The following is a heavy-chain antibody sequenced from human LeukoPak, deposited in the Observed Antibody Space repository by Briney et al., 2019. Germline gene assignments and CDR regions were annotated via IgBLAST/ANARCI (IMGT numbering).Heavy chain of an antibody. CDR1: GGSFSGYY. CDR3: ARAVYDSSGYLNWFDP. V-gene: IGHV4-34*01. D-gene: IGHD3-22*01. CDR2: INHSGST. J-gene: IGHJ5*02. Sequence: PSETLSLTCAVYGGSFSGYYWSWIRQPPGKGLEWIGEINHSGSTNYNPSLKSRVTISVDTSKNQFSLKLSSVTAADTAVYYCARAVYDSSGYLNWFDPWGQGTLVTVSS.